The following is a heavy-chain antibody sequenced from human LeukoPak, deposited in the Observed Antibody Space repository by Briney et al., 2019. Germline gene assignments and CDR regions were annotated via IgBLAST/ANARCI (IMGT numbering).Heavy chain of an antibody. Sequence: SVKVSCKASGGTFSSYAISWVRQAPGQGLEWMGRIIPIFGTANYAQKFQGRVTVTTDESTSTAYMELSSLRSEDTAMYYCARLGGYRGNDAFDIWGQGTMVTVSS. CDR1: GGTFSSYA. V-gene: IGHV1-69*05. CDR3: ARLGGYRGNDAFDI. D-gene: IGHD3-16*02. CDR2: IIPIFGTA. J-gene: IGHJ3*02.